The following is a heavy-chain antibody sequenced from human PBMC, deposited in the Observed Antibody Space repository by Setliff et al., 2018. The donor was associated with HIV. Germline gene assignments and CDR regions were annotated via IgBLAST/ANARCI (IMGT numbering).Heavy chain of an antibody. CDR2: IYASGRT. CDR3: ARGDGTKYYYYYMDV. J-gene: IGHJ6*03. D-gene: IGHD1-7*01. V-gene: IGHV4-61*02. Sequence: SETLSLTCTVSGGSISSGSHYWSWIRQPAGKGLEWIGLIYASGRTNYNPSLKSRVTISVDRSKNQFSLNLSSVTAADTAVYYCARGDGTKYYYYYMDVWGKGTTVTVSS. CDR1: GGSISSGSHY.